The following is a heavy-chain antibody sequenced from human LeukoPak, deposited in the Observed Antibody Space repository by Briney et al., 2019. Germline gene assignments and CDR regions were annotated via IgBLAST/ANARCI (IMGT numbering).Heavy chain of an antibody. V-gene: IGHV4-39*01. J-gene: IGHJ4*02. CDR3: ARHLRWGSGSYYNRPYYFDY. CDR1: GGSISSSSYY. CDR2: IYYSGST. D-gene: IGHD3-10*01. Sequence: SETLSLTCTVSGGSISSSSYYWGWIRQPPGKGLEWIGSIYYSGSTYYNPSLKSRVTISVDTSKNQFSLKLSSVTAADTAVYYCARHLRWGSGSYYNRPYYFDYWGQGTLVTVSS.